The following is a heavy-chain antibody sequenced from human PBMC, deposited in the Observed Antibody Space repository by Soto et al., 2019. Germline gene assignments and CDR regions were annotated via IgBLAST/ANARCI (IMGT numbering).Heavy chain of an antibody. D-gene: IGHD6-13*01. CDR1: GFTFSSYA. V-gene: IGHV3-30-3*01. CDR2: ISYDGSNK. CDR3: ARDNGPWYSSSWPTTGMDV. Sequence: QVQLVESGGGVVQPGRSRRLSCAASGFTFSSYAMHWVRQAPGKGLEWVAVISYDGSNKYYADSVKGRFTISRDNSKNTLYLQMNSLRAEDTAVYYCARDNGPWYSSSWPTTGMDVWGQGTTVTVSS. J-gene: IGHJ6*02.